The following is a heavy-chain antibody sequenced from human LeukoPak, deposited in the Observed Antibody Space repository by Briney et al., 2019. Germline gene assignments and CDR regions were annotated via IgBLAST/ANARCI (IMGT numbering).Heavy chain of an antibody. Sequence: GESLRLSCAASGFTFSSYWMSWVRQPPGKGLERVANIKQDESEKYYVDSVTSRFTITRDNATNSLYLQMNSLRAEDTAVYCCARWMATNSEDAFDIWGQGTMVTVSS. D-gene: IGHD5-24*01. V-gene: IGHV3-7*01. CDR1: GFTFSSYW. CDR3: ARWMATNSEDAFDI. CDR2: IKQDESEK. J-gene: IGHJ3*02.